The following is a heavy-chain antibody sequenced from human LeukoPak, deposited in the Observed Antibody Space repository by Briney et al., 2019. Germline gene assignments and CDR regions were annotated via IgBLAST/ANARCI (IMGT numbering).Heavy chain of an antibody. CDR2: IYYSGST. CDR1: GGSISSYY. V-gene: IGHV4-59*12. Sequence: SETLSLTCAVSGGSISSYYWSWIRQPPGKGLEWIGYIYYSGSTNYNPSLKSRVTMSVDTSKNQFSLKLSSVTAADTAVYYCARFSSNYYYYYMDVWGKGTTVTVSS. J-gene: IGHJ6*03. CDR3: ARFSSNYYYYYMDV. D-gene: IGHD4-11*01.